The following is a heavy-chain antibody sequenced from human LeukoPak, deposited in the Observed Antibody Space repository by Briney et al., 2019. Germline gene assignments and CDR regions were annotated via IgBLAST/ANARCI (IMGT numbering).Heavy chain of an antibody. CDR1: GFIFSDYG. CDR2: VRNDGGDK. J-gene: IGHJ4*02. CDR3: AKHYYGSGSQKYYFDY. V-gene: IGHV3-30*02. D-gene: IGHD3-10*01. Sequence: GGSLRLSCAASGFIFSDYGMHWVRQAPGKGLEWVTMVRNDGGDKYYADSVRGRFTIPRDNSKNTLYLQMNSLRPEDTAVYYCAKHYYGSGSQKYYFDYWGQGTLVTVSS.